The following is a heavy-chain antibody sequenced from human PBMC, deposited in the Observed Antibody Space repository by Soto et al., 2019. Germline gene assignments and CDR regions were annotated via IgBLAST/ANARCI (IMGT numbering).Heavy chain of an antibody. CDR2: IYYSGST. V-gene: IGHV4-39*01. D-gene: IGHD6-6*01. Sequence: SETLSLTCTVSGGSISSSSYYWGWIRQPPGKGLEWIGSIYYSGSTYYNPSLKSRVTISVDTSKNQFSLKLSSVTAADTAVYYCARLAARPFDAFDIWGQGTMVTVSS. CDR3: ARLAARPFDAFDI. J-gene: IGHJ3*02. CDR1: GGSISSSSYY.